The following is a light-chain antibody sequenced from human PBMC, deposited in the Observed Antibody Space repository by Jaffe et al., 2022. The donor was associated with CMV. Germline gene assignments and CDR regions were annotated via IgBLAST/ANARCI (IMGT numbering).Light chain of an antibody. V-gene: IGKV3-15*01. CDR3: QQYNSWPQ. CDR1: QSVTTR. Sequence: EIVMTQSPATLSVSPGERATLSCRASQSVTTRLAWYQQKPGQPPRLLIYGASTRATGIPARFSGSGSGTDFTLTISSLQSEDSAVYYCQQYNSWPQFGQGTKVEVK. J-gene: IGKJ1*01. CDR2: GAS.